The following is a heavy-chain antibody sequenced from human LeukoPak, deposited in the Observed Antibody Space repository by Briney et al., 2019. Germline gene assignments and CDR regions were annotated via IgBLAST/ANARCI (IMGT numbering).Heavy chain of an antibody. D-gene: IGHD3-22*01. Sequence: ASVKVSCKASGYTFTSYYMHWVRQAPGQGLEWMGIINPSGGSTSYAQKFQGRVTMTRDTSTSTVYMELSSLRSEDTAVYYCARAPYYYDSSGYSDAFDIWGQGTMVTVSS. CDR2: INPSGGST. V-gene: IGHV1-46*01. CDR1: GYTFTSYY. J-gene: IGHJ3*02. CDR3: ARAPYYYDSSGYSDAFDI.